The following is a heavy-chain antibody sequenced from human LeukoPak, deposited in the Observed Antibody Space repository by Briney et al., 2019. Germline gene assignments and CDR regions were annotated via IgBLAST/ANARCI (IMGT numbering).Heavy chain of an antibody. Sequence: ASVKVSCKASVYTFTGYYLRWVRQAPGQGLEWMGWIYPKTGGTSYAQKFQGRVTMTRDTSISTAYMELIGLRSDDTAVYYCAGPWDQVGFDPWGQGTLVSVSS. CDR3: AGPWDQVGFDP. D-gene: IGHD1-26*01. V-gene: IGHV1-2*02. J-gene: IGHJ5*02. CDR1: VYTFTGYY. CDR2: IYPKTGGT.